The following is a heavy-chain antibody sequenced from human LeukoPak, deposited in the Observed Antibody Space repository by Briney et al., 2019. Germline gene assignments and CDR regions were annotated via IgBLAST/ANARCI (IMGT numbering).Heavy chain of an antibody. V-gene: IGHV3-20*01. J-gene: IGHJ4*02. Sequence: GGSLTLSRAVSGFTFDDYGMSWVRQAPGKGLEWVSGVNWNGGSTGYADSVKGRFTISRDNAKNSLYLQMNSLRAEDTALYHCAREVAVAGTTSFDYWGQGTLVTVSS. CDR2: VNWNGGST. CDR1: GFTFDDYG. CDR3: AREVAVAGTTSFDY. D-gene: IGHD6-19*01.